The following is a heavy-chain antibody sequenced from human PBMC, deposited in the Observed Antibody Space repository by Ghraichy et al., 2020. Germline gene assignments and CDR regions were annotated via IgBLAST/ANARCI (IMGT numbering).Heavy chain of an antibody. CDR1: GYTFTSYG. J-gene: IGHJ6*02. CDR3: ARDLVVPAASGMYYYYYGMDV. V-gene: IGHV1-18*04. Sequence: ASVKVACKAFGYTFTSYGISWVRQAPGQGLEWMGWISGYIDSRNYAQKLQGRVTMTTDTSTSTAYMELRSLRSDDTAVYYCARDLVVPAASGMYYYYYGMDVWGQGTTVTVSS. D-gene: IGHD2-2*01. CDR2: ISGYIDSR.